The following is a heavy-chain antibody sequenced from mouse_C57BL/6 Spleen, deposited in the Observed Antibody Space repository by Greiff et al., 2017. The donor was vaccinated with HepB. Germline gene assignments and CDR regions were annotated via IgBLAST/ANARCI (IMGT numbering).Heavy chain of an antibody. CDR2: IDPSDSYT. CDR1: GYTFTSYW. CDR3: ARKGIYYDYDDGRYYAMDY. J-gene: IGHJ4*01. V-gene: IGHV1-69*01. Sequence: QVQLKQPGAELVMPGASVKLSCKASGYTFTSYWMHWVKQRPGQGLEWIGEIDPSDSYTNYNQKFKGKSTLTVDKSSSTAYMQLSSLTSEDSAVYYCARKGIYYDYDDGRYYAMDYWGQGTSVTVSS. D-gene: IGHD2-4*01.